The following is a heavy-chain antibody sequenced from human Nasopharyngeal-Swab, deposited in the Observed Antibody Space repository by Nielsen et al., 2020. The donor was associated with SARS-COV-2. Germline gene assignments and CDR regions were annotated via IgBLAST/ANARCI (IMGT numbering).Heavy chain of an antibody. CDR1: GGSISGYY. J-gene: IGHJ5*02. D-gene: IGHD3-10*01. V-gene: IGHV4-59*01. Sequence: SETLSLTCTISGGSISGYYWSWIRQSPGKPLEWLGYVYSSGSANYNPTLQSRITISGDRSTNQVSLTLLSVTSADAAVYYCARKSRTDSGTYYDTWGQGALVTVSS. CDR2: VYSSGSA. CDR3: ARKSRTDSGTYYDT.